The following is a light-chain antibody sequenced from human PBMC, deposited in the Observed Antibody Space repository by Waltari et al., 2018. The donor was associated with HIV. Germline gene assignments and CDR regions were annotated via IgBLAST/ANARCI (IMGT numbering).Light chain of an antibody. V-gene: IGLV2-14*03. CDR2: EVT. J-gene: IGLJ2*01. Sequence: QSALTQPASVSGSPGQSITISCTGTSSDVGGYNYVSWYQQHPGKAPKLMIYEVTNRPSGVSNRFSDSKSGNTASLTISGLQVEDEADYYCSSYTSSSLEIFGGGTKLTVL. CDR3: SSYTSSSLEI. CDR1: SSDVGGYNY.